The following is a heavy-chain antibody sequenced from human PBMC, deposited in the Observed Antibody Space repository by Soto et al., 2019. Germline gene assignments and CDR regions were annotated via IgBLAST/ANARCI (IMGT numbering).Heavy chain of an antibody. CDR2: IYHSGST. CDR1: GYSISSGYY. D-gene: IGHD1-26*01. CDR3: ASSGSYNNDY. J-gene: IGHJ4*02. V-gene: IGHV4-38-2*01. Sequence: ETLSLTCAVSGYSISSGYYWGWIRQPPGKGLEWIGSIYHSGSTYYNPSLKSRVTISVDTSKNQFSLELSSVTAADTAVYYCASSGSYNNDYWGQGTLVTVSS.